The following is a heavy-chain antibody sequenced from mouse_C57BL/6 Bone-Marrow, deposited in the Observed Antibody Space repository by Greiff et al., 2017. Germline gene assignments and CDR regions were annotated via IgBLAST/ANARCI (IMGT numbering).Heavy chain of an antibody. D-gene: IGHD1-1*01. CDR2: IYPRSGNT. Sequence: QVQLQQSGAELARPGASVKLSCKASGYTFTSYGISWVKQRTGQGLEWIGEIYPRSGNTYYNEKFKGKATLTADKSYSTAYMELRSLTSEDSAVYFCARGYYGSSPVYYAKEYWRKTTSVP. CDR3: ARGYYGSSPVYYAKEY. J-gene: IGHJ4*01. CDR1: GYTFTSYG. V-gene: IGHV1-81*01.